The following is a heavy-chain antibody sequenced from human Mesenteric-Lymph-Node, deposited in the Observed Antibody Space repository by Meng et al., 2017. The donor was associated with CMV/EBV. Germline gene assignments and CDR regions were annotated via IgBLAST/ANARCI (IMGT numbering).Heavy chain of an antibody. V-gene: IGHV5-51*01. CDR3: ASPHQSGYDYA. J-gene: IGHJ5*02. Sequence: ISCKGSGYSFTSYWIGWMRQMPGKGLGWMGIIYPGDSDTRYSPSFQGQVTISADKSISTAYLQWSSLKASDTAMYYCASPHQSGYDYAWGQGTLVTVSS. CDR1: GYSFTSYW. D-gene: IGHD5-12*01. CDR2: IYPGDSDT.